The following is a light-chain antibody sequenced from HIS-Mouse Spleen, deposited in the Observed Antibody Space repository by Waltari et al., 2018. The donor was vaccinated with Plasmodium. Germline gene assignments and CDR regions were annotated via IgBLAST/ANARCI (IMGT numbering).Light chain of an antibody. CDR3: QQYNSYWT. CDR2: KAS. Sequence: SVGDRVTITCRASQSISSWLAWYQQKPGKAPKLLIYKASSLESGVPSRFSGSGSGTEFTLTISSLQPDDFATYYCQQYNSYWTFGQGTKVEIK. V-gene: IGKV1-5*03. J-gene: IGKJ1*01. CDR1: QSISSW.